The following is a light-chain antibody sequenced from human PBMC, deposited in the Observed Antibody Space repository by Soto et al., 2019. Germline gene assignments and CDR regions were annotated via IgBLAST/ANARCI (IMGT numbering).Light chain of an antibody. J-gene: IGLJ3*02. CDR2: DVS. Sequence: QSVLTQPRSVSGSPGQSVTISCTGTSSDVGGYNYVSWYQQHPGKAPKLMIYDVSKRPSGVSDRFSGSKSGNTASLTISGLQAEDEADYYCCSYAGRYTWVFGGGTKLTVL. CDR3: CSYAGRYTWV. V-gene: IGLV2-11*01. CDR1: SSDVGGYNY.